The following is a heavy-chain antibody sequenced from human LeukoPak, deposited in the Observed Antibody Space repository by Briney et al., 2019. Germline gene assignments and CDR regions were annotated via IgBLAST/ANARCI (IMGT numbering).Heavy chain of an antibody. CDR1: GFTFSNYS. CDR3: AKHTIADFWSGYAIYFDY. V-gene: IGHV3-23*01. D-gene: IGHD3-3*01. Sequence: GGSLRLSCAASGFTFSNYSMNWVRQAPGKGLEWVSAVSGSGGSTYYADSVKGRFTISRDNSKNTLYLQMNSLRAEDTAVYYCAKHTIADFWSGYAIYFDYWGQGTLVTVSS. CDR2: VSGSGGST. J-gene: IGHJ4*02.